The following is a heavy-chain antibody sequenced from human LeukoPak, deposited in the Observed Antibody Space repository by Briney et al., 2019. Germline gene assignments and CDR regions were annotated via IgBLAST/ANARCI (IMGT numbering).Heavy chain of an antibody. J-gene: IGHJ6*02. Sequence: GGSLRLSCEASGVTFRSSWMSWVRQAPGKGLEWVATIKQDGSEKYYVDFVKGRFSISRDNAKNSLYLQMNSLGADDTAVYYCVGGTGMDVWGQGTTVTVTS. CDR3: VGGTGMDV. V-gene: IGHV3-7*05. CDR2: IKQDGSEK. CDR1: GVTFRSSW. D-gene: IGHD1/OR15-1a*01.